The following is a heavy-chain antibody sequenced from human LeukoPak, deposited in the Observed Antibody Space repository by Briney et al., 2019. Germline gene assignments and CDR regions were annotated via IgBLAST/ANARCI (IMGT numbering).Heavy chain of an antibody. V-gene: IGHV3-30*03. D-gene: IGHD3-22*01. J-gene: IGHJ4*02. Sequence: GGSLRLSCAASGFTFSSYGMHWVRQAPGKGLEWVAVISYDGSNKYYADSVKGRFTISRDNSKNTLYLQMNSLRAEDTAVYYCARGPTYYYDSSGYYLDYWGQGTLVTVSS. CDR3: ARGPTYYYDSSGYYLDY. CDR1: GFTFSSYG. CDR2: ISYDGSNK.